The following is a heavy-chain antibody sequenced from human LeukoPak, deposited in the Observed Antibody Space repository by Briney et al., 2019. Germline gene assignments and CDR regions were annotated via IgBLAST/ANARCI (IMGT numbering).Heavy chain of an antibody. CDR2: IKSGGGT. Sequence: PGGSLGLSCAASGFSVSTTYMSWVRQAPGKGLDWLSVIKSGGGTHYAESVKGRFTTSRDISKNTLYLQMNNLRAEDTAVYYCAREGTTGHGINDQGLDSWGQGILVTVSS. V-gene: IGHV3-66*01. CDR1: GFSVSTTY. D-gene: IGHD4-17*01. J-gene: IGHJ4*02. CDR3: AREGTTGHGINDQGLDS.